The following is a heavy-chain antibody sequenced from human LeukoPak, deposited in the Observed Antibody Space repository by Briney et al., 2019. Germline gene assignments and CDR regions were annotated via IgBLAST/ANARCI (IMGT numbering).Heavy chain of an antibody. Sequence: PSETPSLTCAVYGGSFSGYYWSWIRQPPGKGLEWIGEINHSGSTNYNPSLKSRVTISVDTSKNQFSLKLSSVTAADTAVYYCARGRARTTFWGQGTLVTVSS. D-gene: IGHD3-16*01. J-gene: IGHJ4*02. V-gene: IGHV4-34*01. CDR1: GGSFSGYY. CDR2: INHSGST. CDR3: ARGRARTTF.